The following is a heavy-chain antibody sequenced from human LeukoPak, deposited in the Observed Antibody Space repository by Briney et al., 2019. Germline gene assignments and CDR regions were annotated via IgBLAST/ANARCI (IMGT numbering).Heavy chain of an antibody. CDR2: ISASGGTT. D-gene: IGHD3-9*01. J-gene: IGHJ4*02. V-gene: IGHV3-23*01. Sequence: GGSLRLSFAAPEFPLRSYPLGWVRRPPGKGLGGVQVISASGGTTYYADSVKGRFTISRDTSKDTVYLQMHSLRAEDTAVYYCAKGDVLPSYPTFDYWGQGTLVTVSS. CDR3: AKGDVLPSYPTFDY. CDR1: EFPLRSYP.